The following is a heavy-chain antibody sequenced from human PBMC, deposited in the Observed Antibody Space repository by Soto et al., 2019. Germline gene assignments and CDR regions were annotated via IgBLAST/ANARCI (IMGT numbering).Heavy chain of an antibody. V-gene: IGHV1-69*13. Sequence: SVKVSCKASGGTFSSYAISWVRQAPGQGLEWMGGIIPIFGTANYAQKFQGRVTITADESTSTAYMELSSLRSEDTAVYYCARVPRTYGNWFDRWGQGTLVTVSS. CDR3: ARVPRTYGNWFDR. CDR1: GGTFSSYA. D-gene: IGHD4-17*01. J-gene: IGHJ5*02. CDR2: IIPIFGTA.